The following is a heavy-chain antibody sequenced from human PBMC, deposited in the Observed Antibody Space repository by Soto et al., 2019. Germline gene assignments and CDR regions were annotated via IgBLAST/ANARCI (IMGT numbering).Heavy chain of an antibody. CDR3: AQGSFAYSASVDK. J-gene: IGHJ4*02. CDR1: GFSFSSYA. CDR2: ISARGGSL. V-gene: IGHV3-23*01. D-gene: IGHD5-12*01. Sequence: EVQLLESGGGLVQPGGSLRLSCAASGFSFSSYAMVWVRQAPGKGLEWVSVISARGGSLYFADSVKGRFTISRDNSKNVLSLEMKTLRGEDTAKYFCAQGSFAYSASVDKWGQGTLVVVSS.